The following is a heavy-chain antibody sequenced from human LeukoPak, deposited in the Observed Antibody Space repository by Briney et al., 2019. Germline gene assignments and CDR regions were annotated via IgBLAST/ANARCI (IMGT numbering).Heavy chain of an antibody. CDR3: AKSNGYGLVDI. J-gene: IGHJ3*02. CDR2: IFYSGST. D-gene: IGHD3-10*01. Sequence: SETLSLTCTVSGGSISSYYWGWVRQPPGKGLEWIGNIFYSGSTYYSPSLKSRVTISLDTSRNQFFLKLNSVTAADTAVYYCAKSNGYGLVDIWGQGTMVTVSS. CDR1: GGSISSYY. V-gene: IGHV4-39*07.